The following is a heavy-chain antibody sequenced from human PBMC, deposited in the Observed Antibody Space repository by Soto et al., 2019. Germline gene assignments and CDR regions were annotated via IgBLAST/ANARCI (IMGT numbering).Heavy chain of an antibody. D-gene: IGHD3-10*01. V-gene: IGHV1-8*02. CDR3: AVWSRGSGSYYGAPY. J-gene: IGHJ4*02. Sequence: QVQLVQSGAEVKKPGASVKVSCKTSGYTFISHDIHWVRQAAGQGLEWMGWINAKSGSTGYAQRFQGTITMTRTTSTATAFLVLSSPRPADTALYFCAVWSRGSGSYYGAPYGGQGTLVTVSS. CDR1: GYTFISHD. CDR2: INAKSGST.